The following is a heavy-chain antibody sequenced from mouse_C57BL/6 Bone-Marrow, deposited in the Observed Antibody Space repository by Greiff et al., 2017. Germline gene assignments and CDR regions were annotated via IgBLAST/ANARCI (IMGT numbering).Heavy chain of an antibody. CDR1: GFTFSDYY. V-gene: IGHV5-12*01. CDR3: ARHRAMDY. J-gene: IGHJ4*01. CDR2: ISNGGGST. Sequence: DVQLQESGGGLVQPGGSLKLSCAASGFTFSDYYMYWVRQTPEKRLEWVAYISNGGGSTYYPDTVKGRFTISRDNAKNTLYLQMSRLKSEDTAMYYCARHRAMDYWGQGTSVTVSS.